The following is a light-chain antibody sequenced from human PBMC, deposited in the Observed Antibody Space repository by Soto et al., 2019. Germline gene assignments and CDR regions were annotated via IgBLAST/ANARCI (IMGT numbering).Light chain of an antibody. V-gene: IGKV3-15*01. CDR3: QQYSNWPFT. J-gene: IGKJ3*01. Sequence: EKVMTQSPATLSVSPGERATLSCRASQSVSSSLAWYQQKPGQAPRLLIYGASTRATGIPARFSGSGSGTEFTHTINSLQSEDFAVYYCQQYSNWPFTFGPGTKVDFK. CDR1: QSVSSS. CDR2: GAS.